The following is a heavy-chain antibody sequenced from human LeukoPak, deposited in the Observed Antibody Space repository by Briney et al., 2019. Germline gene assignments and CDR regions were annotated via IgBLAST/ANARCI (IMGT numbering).Heavy chain of an antibody. Sequence: GGSLRLSCAASGFTFSSSAMSWVRQAPGKGLQWVSAVSRSGDSPYYADSVKGRFTISRDNSRNTLYLQMNSLGAEDTAIHYCAKEVYGSGPYYLDSWGQGTLVTVSS. J-gene: IGHJ4*02. CDR1: GFTFSSSA. CDR3: AKEVYGSGPYYLDS. V-gene: IGHV3-23*01. D-gene: IGHD3-10*01. CDR2: VSRSGDSP.